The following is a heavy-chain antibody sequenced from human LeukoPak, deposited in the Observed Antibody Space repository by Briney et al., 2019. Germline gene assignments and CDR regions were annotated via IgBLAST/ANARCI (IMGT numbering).Heavy chain of an antibody. CDR2: IKEDGSEK. V-gene: IGHV3-7*01. CDR1: GFTFSSYG. Sequence: GGSLRLSCAASGFTFSSYGMSWVRQAPGKGLEWVANIKEDGSEKYYVDSVKGRFTISRDNAKNSLSLQVNSLSAEDTAVYYCARSLGIPNDAFDIWGQGTMVTVSS. J-gene: IGHJ3*02. CDR3: ARSLGIPNDAFDI. D-gene: IGHD1-14*01.